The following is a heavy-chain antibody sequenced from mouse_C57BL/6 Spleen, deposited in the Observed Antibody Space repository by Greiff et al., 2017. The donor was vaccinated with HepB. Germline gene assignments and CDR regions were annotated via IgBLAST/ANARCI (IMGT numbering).Heavy chain of an antibody. V-gene: IGHV1-69*01. CDR1: GYTFTSYW. D-gene: IGHD2-5*01. CDR3: AIAYYSNFNWYFDV. J-gene: IGHJ1*03. CDR2: IDPSDSYT. Sequence: VQLQQPGAELVMPGASVKLSCKASGYTFTSYWMHWVKQRPGQGLEWIGEIDPSDSYTNYNQKFKGKSTLTLDKSSRTAYMQLSSLTSEDSAVYYCAIAYYSNFNWYFDVWGTGTTVTVSS.